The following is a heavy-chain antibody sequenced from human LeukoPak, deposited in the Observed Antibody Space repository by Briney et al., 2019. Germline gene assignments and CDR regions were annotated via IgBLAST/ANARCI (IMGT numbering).Heavy chain of an antibody. CDR1: GYRFTSYW. D-gene: IGHD6-13*01. CDR2: IYPGDSDT. Sequence: GGSLQISCQGSGYRFTSYWIGWVRQLPGKGLEWMGIIYPGDSDTRYSPSFQGQVTISADKSISTAYLQWSSLKASDTAMYCCARHSDSSSWYYWGQGTLVTVSS. V-gene: IGHV5-51*01. CDR3: ARHSDSSSWYY. J-gene: IGHJ4*02.